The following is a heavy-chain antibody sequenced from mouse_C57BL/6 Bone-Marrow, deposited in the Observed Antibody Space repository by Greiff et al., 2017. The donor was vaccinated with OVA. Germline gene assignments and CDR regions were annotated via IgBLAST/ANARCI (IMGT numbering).Heavy chain of an antibody. Sequence: QVQLQQPGAELVRPGSSVKLSCKASGYTFTSYWMDWVKQRPGQGLEWIGNIYPSDSGTHYNQKFKDKATLTVDKSSSTASMQLSSLTSEYSAVYYCARRGLRRYAMDYWGQGTSVTVSS. J-gene: IGHJ4*01. CDR2: IYPSDSGT. V-gene: IGHV1-61*01. CDR3: ARRGLRRYAMDY. D-gene: IGHD2-2*01. CDR1: GYTFTSYW.